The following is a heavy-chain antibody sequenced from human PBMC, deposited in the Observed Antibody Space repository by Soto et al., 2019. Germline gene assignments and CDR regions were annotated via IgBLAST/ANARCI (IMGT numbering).Heavy chain of an antibody. CDR1: GFTFSSYG. CDR3: AKDKSGGIDY. D-gene: IGHD2-15*01. Sequence: LRLSCAASGFTFSSYGMHWVRQAPGKGLEWVAVISYDGSNKYYADSVKGRFTISRDNSKNTLYLQMNSLRAEDTAVYYCAKDKSGGIDYWGQGTLVTVSS. J-gene: IGHJ4*02. V-gene: IGHV3-30*18. CDR2: ISYDGSNK.